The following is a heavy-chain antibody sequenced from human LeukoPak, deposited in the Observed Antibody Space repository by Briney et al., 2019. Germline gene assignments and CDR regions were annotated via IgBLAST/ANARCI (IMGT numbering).Heavy chain of an antibody. CDR1: GYTFTSNY. V-gene: IGHV1-46*01. Sequence: ASVKVSCKASGYTFTSNYIHWVRQAPGQGLEWMGLIYPRDGSTSYAQKFQGRVTATRDTSTSTVHMELSGLRSEDTAVYYCARDQEGFDYWGQGTLVTVSS. CDR3: ARDQEGFDY. CDR2: IYPRDGST. J-gene: IGHJ4*02.